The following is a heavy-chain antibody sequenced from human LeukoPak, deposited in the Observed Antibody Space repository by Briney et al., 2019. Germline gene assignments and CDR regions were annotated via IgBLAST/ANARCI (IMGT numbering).Heavy chain of an antibody. CDR3: ARDGGNYDFWTGGYYYYYMDV. CDR1: GGTFSSYA. Sequence: SVKVSCKASGGTFSSYAISWVRQAPGQGLEWMGRIIPILGIANYAQKFRGRVTITADKSTSTAYMELSSLRSEDTAVYYCARDGGNYDFWTGGYYYYYMDVWGKGTTVTVSS. V-gene: IGHV1-69*04. J-gene: IGHJ6*03. CDR2: IIPILGIA. D-gene: IGHD3-3*01.